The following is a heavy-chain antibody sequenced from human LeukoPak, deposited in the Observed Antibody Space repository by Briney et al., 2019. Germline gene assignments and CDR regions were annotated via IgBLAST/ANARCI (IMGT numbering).Heavy chain of an antibody. CDR1: GFTFRSYA. J-gene: IGHJ4*02. CDR2: ISGSGGST. D-gene: IGHD3-3*01. Sequence: GGSLRLSXAASGFTFRSYAMSWVRQAPGKGLEWVSAISGSGGSTYYADSVKGRFTISRDNSKNTLYLQMNSLRAEDTAVYYCAKGDQGPVAYYDFWSGYSTGGIDYWGRGTLVTVSS. V-gene: IGHV3-23*01. CDR3: AKGDQGPVAYYDFWSGYSTGGIDY.